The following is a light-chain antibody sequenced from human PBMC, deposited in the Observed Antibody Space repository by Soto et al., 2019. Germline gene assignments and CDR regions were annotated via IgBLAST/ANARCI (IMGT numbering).Light chain of an antibody. CDR3: QHYNSYSEA. V-gene: IGKV1-5*03. CDR2: KAS. CDR1: QTISSW. J-gene: IGKJ1*01. Sequence: IQMTQSPSTLSGSVGDRVTITCRASQTISSWLAWYQRKPGKAPKLLIYKASTLKSGVPSRFSGSGSGTEFTLTISSLQPDDFATYYCQHYNSYSEAFGQGTKV.